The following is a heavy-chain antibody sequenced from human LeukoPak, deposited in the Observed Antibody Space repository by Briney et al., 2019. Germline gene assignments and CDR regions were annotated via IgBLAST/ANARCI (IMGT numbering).Heavy chain of an antibody. J-gene: IGHJ3*01. CDR1: GFTFSTYA. CDR2: ISGSGGNT. V-gene: IGHV3-23*01. CDR3: ARQTLGATAYSAFDF. Sequence: GGSLRLSCAASGFTFSTYAMSWVRQAPGKGLEWVSSISGSGGNTYYADSVKGRFTVSRDNAKNSLYLQMKSLRAEDTALYYCARQTLGATAYSAFDFWGQGTLVIVSS. D-gene: IGHD3-16*01.